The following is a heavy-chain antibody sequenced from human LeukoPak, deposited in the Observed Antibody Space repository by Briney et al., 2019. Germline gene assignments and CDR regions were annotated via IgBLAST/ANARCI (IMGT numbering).Heavy chain of an antibody. CDR3: AELGITMIGGV. CDR1: GFTFSSYE. J-gene: IGHJ6*04. V-gene: IGHV3-48*03. D-gene: IGHD3-10*02. Sequence: GGSLRLSCAASGFTFSSYEMNWVRQAPGKGLEWVSYISSSGSTIYYADSVKGRFTISRDNAKNSLYLQTNSLRAEDTAVCYCAELGITMIGGVWGKGTTVTISS. CDR2: ISSSGSTI.